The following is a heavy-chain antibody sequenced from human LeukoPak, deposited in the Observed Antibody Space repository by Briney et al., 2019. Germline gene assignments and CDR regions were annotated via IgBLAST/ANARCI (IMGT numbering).Heavy chain of an antibody. J-gene: IGHJ3*02. CDR1: GFTFSNYW. Sequence: PGGSLRISCAASGFTFSNYWMTWVRQAPGKGLERVANIKQDGSERYSVDSVKGRFTISRDNAKNSLYLQMNSLRAEDTALYYCARDGRGYSNGNVDVFDIWGQGTMVTVSS. CDR3: ARDGRGYSNGNVDVFDI. V-gene: IGHV3-7*05. D-gene: IGHD5-18*01. CDR2: IKQDGSER.